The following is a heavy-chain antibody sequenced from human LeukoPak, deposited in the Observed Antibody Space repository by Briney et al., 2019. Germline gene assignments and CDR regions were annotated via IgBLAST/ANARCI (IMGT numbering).Heavy chain of an antibody. J-gene: IGHJ4*02. V-gene: IGHV3-21*01. CDR3: ARDISGWYYFDY. D-gene: IGHD6-19*01. CDR1: GFTFISYW. Sequence: GGSLRPSCAASGFTFISYWMHWVRQAPGKGLEWVSSISSSSSYIYYAGSVKGRFTISRDNAKNSLYLQMNSLRAEDTAVYYCARDISGWYYFDYWGQGTLVTVSS. CDR2: ISSSSSYI.